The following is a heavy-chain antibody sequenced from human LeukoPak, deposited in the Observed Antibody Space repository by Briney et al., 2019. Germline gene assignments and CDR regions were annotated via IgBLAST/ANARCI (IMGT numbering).Heavy chain of an antibody. J-gene: IGHJ4*02. CDR3: AKGRSSWSAFDY. CDR1: GFTFSDYY. D-gene: IGHD6-13*01. Sequence: GGSLRLSCAAPGFTFSDYYMSWIRQAPGKGLEWVSYISTSGRTRYYAASVKGRFTISRDNSKNTLYLQMNSLRAEDTAVYYCAKGRSSWSAFDYWGQGTLVTVSS. CDR2: ISTSGRTR. V-gene: IGHV3-11*01.